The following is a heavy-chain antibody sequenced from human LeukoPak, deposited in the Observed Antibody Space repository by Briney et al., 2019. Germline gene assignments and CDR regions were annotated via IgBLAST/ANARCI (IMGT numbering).Heavy chain of an antibody. CDR2: ISSSSSNI. CDR3: ARDKEQGSSSGSSFHF. CDR1: GFTFSSYS. D-gene: IGHD1-26*01. Sequence: GGSLRLSCAASGFTFSSYSMNWVRQAPGKGLEWVSYISSSSSNIYYADSVKGRFTISRDNAKNSLYLQMNSLRVEDTAVYYCARDKEQGSSSGSSFHFWGQGTMVTVSS. J-gene: IGHJ3*01. V-gene: IGHV3-48*01.